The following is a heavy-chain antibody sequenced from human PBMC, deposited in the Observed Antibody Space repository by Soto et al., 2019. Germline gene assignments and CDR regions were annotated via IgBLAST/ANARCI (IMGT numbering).Heavy chain of an antibody. CDR1: GGYISSYF. Sequence: QVHLQESGPGLLKPSETLSLTCTVSGGYISSYFYIWVRQPPRKGLEWIGAAYYNGTTDYTPSLKGRVTISVDTSKTPFSLNLRSVTAADTAVYYCARDIAAVPRAFDYWGRGTLVTVSS. V-gene: IGHV4-59*01. CDR3: ARDIAAVPRAFDY. D-gene: IGHD6-13*01. CDR2: AYYNGTT. J-gene: IGHJ4*02.